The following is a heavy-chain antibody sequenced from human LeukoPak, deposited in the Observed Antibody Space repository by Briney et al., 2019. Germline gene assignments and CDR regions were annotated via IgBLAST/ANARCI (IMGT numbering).Heavy chain of an antibody. Sequence: GRSLRLSCAASGFTFSSYGMHWVRQAPGKGLEWVAVIWYYGSNKYYADSVKGGFTISRDNSKNTLYLQMNSLRAEDTAVYYCARDGFRGYYYMDVWGKGTTVTVSS. CDR2: IWYYGSNK. V-gene: IGHV3-33*01. J-gene: IGHJ6*03. D-gene: IGHD3-10*01. CDR1: GFTFSSYG. CDR3: ARDGFRGYYYMDV.